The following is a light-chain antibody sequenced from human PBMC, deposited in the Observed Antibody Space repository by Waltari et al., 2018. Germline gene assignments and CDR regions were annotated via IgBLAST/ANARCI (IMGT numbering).Light chain of an antibody. V-gene: IGKV3-20*01. CDR1: QSVSSGY. CDR3: QQYGSSIT. Sequence: EVVLTQSPGTLSLSPGERATLSCRASQSVSSGYLDWYQQKPAQAPRLLIYGASSRATGIPDRFSGSGSGIDFNLTISRVESEDFAMYYCQQYGSSITFGQGTRLEIK. CDR2: GAS. J-gene: IGKJ5*01.